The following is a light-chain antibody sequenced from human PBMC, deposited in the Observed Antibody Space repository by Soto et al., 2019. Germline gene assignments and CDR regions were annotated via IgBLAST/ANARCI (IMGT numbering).Light chain of an antibody. V-gene: IGLV1-51*01. Sequence: QSVLTQPPSVSAATGQKVTISCSGSSSNIGNNYVSWYQQLPGTAPKLLIYDNDKRPSGIPDRFSGSKSGTSATLGITGLQTGDEADYYCGTWDNSLSAVVFGGGTKLTVL. J-gene: IGLJ2*01. CDR3: GTWDNSLSAVV. CDR2: DND. CDR1: SSNIGNNY.